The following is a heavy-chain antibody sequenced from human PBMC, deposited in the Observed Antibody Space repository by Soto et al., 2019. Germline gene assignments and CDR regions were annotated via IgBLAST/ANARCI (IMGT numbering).Heavy chain of an antibody. J-gene: IGHJ5*02. CDR3: ARDLLLGGYEGLFDP. D-gene: IGHD5-12*01. CDR1: GGSISGYY. CDR2: IYYSGST. Sequence: SETLSLTCSVSGGSISGYYWSWIRQPPGRVLEWIGYIYYSGSTNYNPSLKSRVTISVDTSKNQFSLKLTSVTAADTAVYYCARDLLLGGYEGLFDPWGQGALVTVSS. V-gene: IGHV4-59*01.